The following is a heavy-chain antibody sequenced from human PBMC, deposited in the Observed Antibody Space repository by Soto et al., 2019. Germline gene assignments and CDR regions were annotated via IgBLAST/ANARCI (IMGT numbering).Heavy chain of an antibody. CDR2: IKQDGSEK. J-gene: IGHJ4*02. Sequence: GGSLRLSCAASGFTFSSYWMSWVRQAPGKGLEWVANIKQDGSEKYYVDSVKGRFTISRDNAKNSLYLQMNSLRAEDTAVYYCARGLFVSGSYQVYFDYWGQGTLVTVSS. V-gene: IGHV3-7*04. D-gene: IGHD3-10*01. CDR3: ARGLFVSGSYQVYFDY. CDR1: GFTFSSYW.